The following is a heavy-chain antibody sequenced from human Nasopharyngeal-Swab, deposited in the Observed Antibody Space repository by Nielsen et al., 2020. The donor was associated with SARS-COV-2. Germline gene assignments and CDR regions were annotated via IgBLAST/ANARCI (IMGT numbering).Heavy chain of an antibody. J-gene: IGHJ4*02. V-gene: IGHV3-21*01. CDR3: ARGETAMVAYDH. Sequence: GGSLRLSCAASGFTFTHYNMAWVRQAPGKGPAWVSFINSGTDYISYADSVKGRFTLSRDNAKNSLYLQMDSLRGEATAVYYCARGETAMVAYDHWGQGTLVTVSS. CDR1: GFTFTHYN. D-gene: IGHD5-18*01. CDR2: INSGTDYI.